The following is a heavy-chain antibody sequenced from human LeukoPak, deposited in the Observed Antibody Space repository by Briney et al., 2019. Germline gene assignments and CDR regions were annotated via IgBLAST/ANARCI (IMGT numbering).Heavy chain of an antibody. V-gene: IGHV3-23*01. D-gene: IGHD2-2*03. J-gene: IGHJ4*02. CDR1: GFTFSSYT. CDR2: ISTGGGNT. CDR3: AKDGGLWISAHWGDS. Sequence: GSLRLSCTASGFTFSSYTMSWVRQAPGKGLKWVSTISTGGGNTYYADSVQGRFTVSRDDSKNTLYLQINSLRAEDTAVYYCAKDGGLWISAHWGDSWGRGTLVTVSS.